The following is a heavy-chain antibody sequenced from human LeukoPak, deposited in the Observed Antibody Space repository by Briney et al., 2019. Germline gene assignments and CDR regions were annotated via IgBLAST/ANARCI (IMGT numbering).Heavy chain of an antibody. CDR1: GHSISSGYY. V-gene: IGHV4-38-2*01. J-gene: IGHJ4*02. CDR3: ARLSGGTTTAHFDY. Sequence: SETLSLTCAVSGHSISSGYYWGWIRQPPGKGLEWIGSIYHSGSTYYNPSLKSRVTISVDTSKNQFSLKLSSVTAADTAVYYCARLSGGTTTAHFDYWGQGTLVTVSS. CDR2: IYHSGST. D-gene: IGHD1-1*01.